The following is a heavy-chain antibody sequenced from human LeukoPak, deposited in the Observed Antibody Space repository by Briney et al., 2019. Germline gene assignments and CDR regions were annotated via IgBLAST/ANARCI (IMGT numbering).Heavy chain of an antibody. Sequence: GVSLRLSCAASGFTVSSNYMTWVGQAPGKGLEWVSVIYSGGSTYYADSVKGRFTVSRDNSKSTLYLQMNSLRAEDTAVYFCATAAVVGTVDYWGQGTLVTVSS. CDR3: ATAAVVGTVDY. J-gene: IGHJ4*02. D-gene: IGHD6-19*01. CDR1: GFTVSSNY. CDR2: IYSGGST. V-gene: IGHV3-66*01.